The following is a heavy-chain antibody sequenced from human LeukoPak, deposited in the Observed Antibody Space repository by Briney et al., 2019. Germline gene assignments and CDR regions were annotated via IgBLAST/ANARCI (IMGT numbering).Heavy chain of an antibody. CDR3: ASEGHDYGDY. CDR1: GGTFSSYA. J-gene: IGHJ4*02. CDR2: IIPIFGTA. V-gene: IGHV1-69*06. Sequence: SVTLSCKASGGTFSSYAISWVRQAPGQGLEWMGGIIPIFGTANYAQKFQGRVTITADKSTSTAYMELSSLRSEDTAVYYCASEGHDYGDYWGQGTLVTVSS.